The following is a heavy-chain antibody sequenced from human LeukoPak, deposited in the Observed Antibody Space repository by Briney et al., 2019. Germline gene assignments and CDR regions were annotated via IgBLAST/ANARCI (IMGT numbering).Heavy chain of an antibody. CDR1: GFTFSSYA. CDR3: AKWANNFDWPSYGMDV. Sequence: GGSLRLSCAASGFTFSSYAMSWVRQAPGKGLKWVSAISGSGGSTYYADSVKGRFTISRDNSKNTLYLQMNSLRAEDTAVYYCAKWANNFDWPSYGMDVWGQGTTVTVSS. V-gene: IGHV3-23*01. CDR2: ISGSGGST. D-gene: IGHD3-9*01. J-gene: IGHJ6*02.